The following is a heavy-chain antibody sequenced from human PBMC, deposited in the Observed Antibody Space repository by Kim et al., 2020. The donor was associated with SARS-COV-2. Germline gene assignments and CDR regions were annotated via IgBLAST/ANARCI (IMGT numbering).Heavy chain of an antibody. V-gene: IGHV3-64D*06. J-gene: IGHJ4*02. CDR2: ISSNGCST. Sequence: GGSLRLSCSASGFTFSSYAMHWVRQAPGKGLEYVSAISSNGCSTYYADSVKGRFTISRDNSKNTLYLQMSSLRAEDPAVYYCVGGGYCSSTSCYKAPQFDYWGQGTLVTVSS. CDR1: GFTFSSYA. CDR3: VGGGYCSSTSCYKAPQFDY. D-gene: IGHD2-2*02.